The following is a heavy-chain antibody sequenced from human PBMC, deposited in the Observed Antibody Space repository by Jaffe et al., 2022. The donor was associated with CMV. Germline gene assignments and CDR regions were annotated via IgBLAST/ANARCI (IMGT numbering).Heavy chain of an antibody. CDR1: GGSFSGYY. CDR2: INHSGST. J-gene: IGHJ4*02. CDR3: ARFDEVPVRGVTTRLFDY. D-gene: IGHD3-10*02. Sequence: QVQLQQWGAGLLKPSETLSLTCAVYGGSFSGYYWSWIRQPPGKGLEWIGEINHSGSTNYNPSLKSRVTISVDTSKNQFSLKLSSVTAADTAVYYCARFDEVPVRGVTTRLFDYWGQGTLVTVSS. V-gene: IGHV4-34*01.